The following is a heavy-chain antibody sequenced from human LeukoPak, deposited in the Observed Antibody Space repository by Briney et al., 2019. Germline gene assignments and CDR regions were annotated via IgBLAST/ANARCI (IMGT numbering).Heavy chain of an antibody. CDR2: IYPDESNI. CDR3: ARPPSRGYSSSFEY. CDR1: GYSFPTYW. J-gene: IGHJ4*02. Sequence: GESLKISCKGSGYSFPTYWIAWVRQMPGKGLEWMGIIYPDESNIRYSPSFQGQVTISAAKSISTAYLQWSSLKASDLAMYYCARPPSRGYSSSFEYWGQGTLVTVSS. V-gene: IGHV5-51*01. D-gene: IGHD2-2*03.